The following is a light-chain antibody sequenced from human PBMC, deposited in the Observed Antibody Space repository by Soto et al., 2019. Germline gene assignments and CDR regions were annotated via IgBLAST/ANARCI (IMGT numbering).Light chain of an antibody. Sequence: EVVLSQSPGTLSLSPEERATLSCRASQTGSNSYLAWYQHKSGQAPRLLIYGVYTRASGIPDRFSGSGSGTEFTLTITRLEPEDSAVYFCQHYGYSQWTFGQGTKVDIK. J-gene: IGKJ1*01. CDR2: GVY. CDR1: QTGSNSY. CDR3: QHYGYSQWT. V-gene: IGKV3-20*01.